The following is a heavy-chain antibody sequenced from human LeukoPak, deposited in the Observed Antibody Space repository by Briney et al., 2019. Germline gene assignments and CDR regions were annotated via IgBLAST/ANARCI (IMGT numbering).Heavy chain of an antibody. CDR2: INPNSGGT. CDR3: ARSPYSSSWYEYYFDY. CDR1: GYTFTSYD. D-gene: IGHD6-13*01. V-gene: IGHV1-2*02. J-gene: IGHJ4*02. Sequence: ASVKVSCKASGYTFTSYDINWVRQATGQGLEWMGWINPNSGGTNYAQKFQGRVTMTRDTSISTAYMELSRLRSDDTAVYYCARSPYSSSWYEYYFDYWGQGTLVTVSS.